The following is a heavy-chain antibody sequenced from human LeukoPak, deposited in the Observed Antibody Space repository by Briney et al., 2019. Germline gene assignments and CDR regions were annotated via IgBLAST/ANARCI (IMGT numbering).Heavy chain of an antibody. CDR3: ARAPGAFDI. Sequence: PSQTLSLTCTVSGGSISSGGYYWSWIRQHPGKGLEWIGYIYYSGSTYYNPSLKSRLTISVDTSENHFSLKLSSVTAADTAIYFCARAPGAFDIWGQGTMVTVSS. V-gene: IGHV4-31*03. J-gene: IGHJ3*02. CDR2: IYYSGST. CDR1: GGSISSGGYY.